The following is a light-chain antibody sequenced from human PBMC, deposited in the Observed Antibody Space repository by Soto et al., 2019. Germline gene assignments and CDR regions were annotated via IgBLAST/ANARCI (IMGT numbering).Light chain of an antibody. CDR1: SSDVGGYNY. J-gene: IGLJ2*01. Sequence: QSALTQPASVSGSPGQSITISCTGTSSDVGGYNYVSWYQHHPGKAPKLMIYDVSNRPSGVSNRFSGSKSGNTASLTISGLQAEDEADYYCNSYTSSSVVFGGGTKVTVL. V-gene: IGLV2-14*03. CDR3: NSYTSSSVV. CDR2: DVS.